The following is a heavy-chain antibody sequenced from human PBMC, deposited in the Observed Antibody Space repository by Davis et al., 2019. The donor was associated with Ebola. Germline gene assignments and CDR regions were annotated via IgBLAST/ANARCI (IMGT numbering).Heavy chain of an antibody. CDR2: IYTSGST. J-gene: IGHJ3*02. CDR3: ARSPYYYGSGTHAFEI. CDR1: GYSISSGYY. V-gene: IGHV4-61*02. Sequence: PSETLSLTCTVSGYSISSGYYRSCTRHPAGKGLEWIGRIYTSGSTNYNPSLKRRVTTSVDTSKNQFSLKLSSVTAADTAVYYCARSPYYYGSGTHAFEIGGQGTMVTVSS. D-gene: IGHD3-10*01.